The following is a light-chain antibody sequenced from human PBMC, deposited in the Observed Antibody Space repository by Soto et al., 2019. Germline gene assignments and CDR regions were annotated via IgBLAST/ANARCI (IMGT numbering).Light chain of an antibody. J-gene: IGKJ2*01. CDR2: GVS. V-gene: IGKV3-20*01. CDR3: QQYERPPFA. CDR1: QSVSSGH. Sequence: EIVLTQSPGTLSLSPGERATLSCRASQSVSSGHLVWYQQKPGQAPRLLIYGVSSTATGIPDRFSGSGSGTDFALTISRLEPEDFALYFCQQYERPPFAFGQGTRLEI.